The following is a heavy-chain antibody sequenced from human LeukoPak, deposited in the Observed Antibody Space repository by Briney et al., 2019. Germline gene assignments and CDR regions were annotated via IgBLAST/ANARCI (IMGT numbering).Heavy chain of an antibody. D-gene: IGHD3-22*01. Sequence: GGSLRLSCAASGFTFSNAWMSWVRQAPGKGLEWVGRIKSKTDGGTTDYAASVKGRFTISRDDSKNTLYLQMNSLKTEDTAVYYCTTWDWYYYDSSGYYGPFDYWGQGTLVTVSS. CDR1: GFTFSNAW. CDR2: IKSKTDGGTT. J-gene: IGHJ4*02. V-gene: IGHV3-15*01. CDR3: TTWDWYYYDSSGYYGPFDY.